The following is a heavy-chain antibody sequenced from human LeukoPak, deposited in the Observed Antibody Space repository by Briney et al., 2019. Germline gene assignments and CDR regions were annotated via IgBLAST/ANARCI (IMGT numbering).Heavy chain of an antibody. CDR3: AKNCSSTSCYWNDAFDI. Sequence: SETLSLTCTVSGYSISSGYYWGWIRQPPGKGLEWIGSIYHSGSTYYNPSLKSRVTISVDTSKNQFSLKLSSVTAADTAVYYCAKNCSSTSCYWNDAFDIWGQGTMVTVSS. CDR1: GYSISSGYY. CDR2: IYHSGST. J-gene: IGHJ3*02. D-gene: IGHD2-2*01. V-gene: IGHV4-38-2*02.